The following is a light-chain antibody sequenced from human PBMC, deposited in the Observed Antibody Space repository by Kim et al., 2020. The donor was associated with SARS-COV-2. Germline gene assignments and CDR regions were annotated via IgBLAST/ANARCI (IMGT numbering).Light chain of an antibody. CDR2: AAS. V-gene: IGKV1-27*01. Sequence: DIQMTQSPSSLSASVGDRVTITCQASQGISNYLAWYQQKPGKPPKLLIYAASTLQSGVPSRFSGSGSGTDFTLTITSLQPEDVATYYCQKYKSVPITFDQGTRLEIK. J-gene: IGKJ5*01. CDR3: QKYKSVPIT. CDR1: QGISNY.